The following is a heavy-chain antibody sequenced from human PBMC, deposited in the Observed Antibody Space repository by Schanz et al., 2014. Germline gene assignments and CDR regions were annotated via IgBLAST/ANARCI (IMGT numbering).Heavy chain of an antibody. Sequence: QVQLVQSGAEVKKLGASVKVPCKASGYTFTSSGFSWVRQAPGQGLEWMGWINGYNAHTNYAQKFQGRVTMTTDTSTSTVYMELRSLRSDDTAVYYCARDRDQWDGNFCDFWGQGTLVTVSS. V-gene: IGHV1-18*01. CDR3: ARDRDQWDGNFCDF. J-gene: IGHJ4*02. CDR1: GYTFTSSG. D-gene: IGHD1-26*01. CDR2: INGYNAHT.